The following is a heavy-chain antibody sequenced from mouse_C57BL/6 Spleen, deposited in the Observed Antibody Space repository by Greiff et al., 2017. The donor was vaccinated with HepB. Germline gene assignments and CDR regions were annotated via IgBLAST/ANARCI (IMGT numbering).Heavy chain of an antibody. CDR2: IDPSDSYT. CDR1: GYTFTSYW. J-gene: IGHJ4*01. V-gene: IGHV1-50*01. CDR3: ARKARYYGAMDY. D-gene: IGHD2-1*01. Sequence: QVQLQQPGAELVKPGASVKLSCKASGYTFTSYWMQWVKQRPGQGLEWIGEIDPSDSYTNYNQKFKGKATLTVDTSASTAYMQLSSRTSEDSAVYYCARKARYYGAMDYWGQGTSVTVSS.